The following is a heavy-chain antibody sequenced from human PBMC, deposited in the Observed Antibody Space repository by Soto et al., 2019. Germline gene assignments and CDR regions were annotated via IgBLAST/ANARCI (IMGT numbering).Heavy chain of an antibody. D-gene: IGHD3-22*01. V-gene: IGHV4-59*01. CDR2: IYYSGST. Sequence: SETLSLTCTVSGGSISSYYWSWIRQPPGKGLEWIGYIYYSGSTNYNPSLKSRVTISVDTSKNQFSLKLSSVTAADTAVYYCARSRIVVTYYYYMDVWGKGTTVTVSS. CDR1: GGSISSYY. CDR3: ARSRIVVTYYYYMDV. J-gene: IGHJ6*03.